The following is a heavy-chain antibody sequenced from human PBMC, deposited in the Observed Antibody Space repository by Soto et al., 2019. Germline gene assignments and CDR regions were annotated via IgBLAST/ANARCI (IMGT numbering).Heavy chain of an antibody. CDR2: INPSGGST. J-gene: IGHJ6*04. CDR3: ARSPSTPKMDV. V-gene: IGHV1-46*03. Sequence: QVQLVQSGAEVKKPGASVKVSCKASGYTFTSYYMHWVRQAPGQGLEWMGIINPSGGSTSYAQKSQGRVTMTRDTSTSTVYMELSSLRSEDTAVYYCARSPSTPKMDVWGKGTTVTVSS. D-gene: IGHD2-2*01. CDR1: GYTFTSYY.